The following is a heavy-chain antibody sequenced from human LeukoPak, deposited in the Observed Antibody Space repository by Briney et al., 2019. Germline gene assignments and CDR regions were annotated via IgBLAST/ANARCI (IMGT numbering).Heavy chain of an antibody. Sequence: SETLSLTCTVSGGSISVTNWWSWVRQPPGRGLEWIGDIYHTGSTNYNPSLRSRVTLSIEKSKNQFSLKVTSMTAADTAMYYCARTYCSGGSCYPGNWFDPWGQGTLVTVSS. V-gene: IGHV4-4*02. CDR2: IYHTGST. CDR3: ARTYCSGGSCYPGNWFDP. D-gene: IGHD2-15*01. J-gene: IGHJ5*02. CDR1: GGSISVTNW.